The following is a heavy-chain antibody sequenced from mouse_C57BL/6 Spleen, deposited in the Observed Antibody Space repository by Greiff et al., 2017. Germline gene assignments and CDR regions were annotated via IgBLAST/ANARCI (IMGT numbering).Heavy chain of an antibody. CDR2: IDPENGDT. J-gene: IGHJ2*01. V-gene: IGHV14-4*01. D-gene: IGHD1-1*01. Sequence: VQLKESGAELVRPGASVKLSCTASGFNIKGDYMHWVKQRPEQGLEWIGWIDPENGDTEYASKFQGKATITADTSSNTAYLQLSSLTSEDTAVYYCTTGLFGTVVAFDDWGQGTTLTVSS. CDR1: GFNIKGDY. CDR3: TTGLFGTVVAFDD.